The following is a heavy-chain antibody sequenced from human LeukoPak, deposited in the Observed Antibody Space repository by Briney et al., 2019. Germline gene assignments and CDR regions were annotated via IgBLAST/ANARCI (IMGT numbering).Heavy chain of an antibody. V-gene: IGHV3-7*01. CDR1: GCTFSSYW. D-gene: IGHD5-18*01. CDR3: ARSYSYGSGYYYYMDV. J-gene: IGHJ6*03. CDR2: IKQDGSEK. Sequence: PGGSLRLSGAASGCTFSSYWMSWVRQAPGKGLEWVANIKQDGSEKYYVDSVKGRFTISRDNAKNSLYLQMNSLRAEDTAVYYCARSYSYGSGYYYYMDVWGKGTTVTVSS.